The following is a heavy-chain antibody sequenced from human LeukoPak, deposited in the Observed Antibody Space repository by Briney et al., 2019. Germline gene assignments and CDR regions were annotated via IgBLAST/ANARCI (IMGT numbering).Heavy chain of an antibody. CDR1: GYTFTSYY. Sequence: GASVKSSCKASGYTFTSYYMQWVRQAPGQGLEWRGIINPSGGSTSYAQKFQGRVTMTRDTSTSTVYMELSSLRSEDTAVYYCAREGRKDGGENDSSLDYWGQGTLVTVSS. CDR3: AREGRKDGGENDSSLDY. CDR2: INPSGGST. D-gene: IGHD4-23*01. V-gene: IGHV1-46*01. J-gene: IGHJ4*02.